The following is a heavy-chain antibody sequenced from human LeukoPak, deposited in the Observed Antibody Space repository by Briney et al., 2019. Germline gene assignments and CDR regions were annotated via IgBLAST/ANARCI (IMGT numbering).Heavy chain of an antibody. CDR2: INPSGGST. CDR1: GYTFTSYY. V-gene: IGHV1-46*01. CDR3: ARVPARWLQYNWFDP. J-gene: IGHJ5*02. D-gene: IGHD5-24*01. Sequence: ASVKVSCKASGYTFTSYYMHWVRQAPGQGLEWMGIINPSGGSTNYAQKFQGRVTITADESTSTAYMELSSLRSEDTAVYYCARVPARWLQYNWFDPWGQGTLVTVSS.